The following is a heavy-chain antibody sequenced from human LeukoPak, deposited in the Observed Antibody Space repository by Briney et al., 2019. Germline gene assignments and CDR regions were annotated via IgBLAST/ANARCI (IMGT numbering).Heavy chain of an antibody. CDR1: GLTFNTYA. CDR3: AKGPRAGLRYWYFDL. V-gene: IGHV3-23*01. Sequence: TGGSLRLSCAASGLTFNTYAMSWVRQAPGEGLQWVSTVSGSGAGTFYGDSVKGRFTISRDNSNNTLFLQMNSLSADDTAVYFCAKGPRAGLRYWYFDLWGRGSLVTVSS. J-gene: IGHJ2*01. CDR2: VSGSGAGT. D-gene: IGHD2-21*02.